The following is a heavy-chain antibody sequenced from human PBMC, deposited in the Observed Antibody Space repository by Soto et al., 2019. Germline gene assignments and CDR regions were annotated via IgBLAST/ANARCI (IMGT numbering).Heavy chain of an antibody. Sequence: QVQLVESGGGVVQPGRSLRLSCAASGFTFSSYGMHWVRQAPGKGLEWVAVIWYDGSNKYYADSVKGRFTISRDNSKNTMYLKMNSLRAEDTAVYYCARGGFWSGFYYYYGMDVWGQGTTVTVYS. D-gene: IGHD3-3*01. V-gene: IGHV3-33*01. J-gene: IGHJ6*02. CDR2: IWYDGSNK. CDR1: GFTFSSYG. CDR3: ARGGFWSGFYYYYGMDV.